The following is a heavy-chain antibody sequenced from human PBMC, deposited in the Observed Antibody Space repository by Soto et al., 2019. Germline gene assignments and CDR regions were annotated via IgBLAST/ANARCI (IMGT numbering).Heavy chain of an antibody. V-gene: IGHV4-34*01. J-gene: IGHJ4*02. CDR3: ARGVGYAGVDY. CDR1: GGSFSAYY. Sequence: SETLSLTCAVYGGSFSAYYWSWIRQPPGKGLEWIGEINHSGSTNYNPSLKSRVTISVDRSKNQFSLKLSSVTAADTAAYYCARGVGYAGVDYWGQGTLVT. D-gene: IGHD5-12*01. CDR2: INHSGST.